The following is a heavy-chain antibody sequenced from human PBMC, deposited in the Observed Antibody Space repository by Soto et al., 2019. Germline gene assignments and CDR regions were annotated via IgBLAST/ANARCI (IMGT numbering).Heavy chain of an antibody. Sequence: QLQLQESGPGLVKPSETLSLTCTVSGGSISSSSYYWGWIRQPPGKGLEWIGSIYYSGSTYYNPSLKSRVTISVDTSKNQFSLKLSSVTVADTAVYYCARPSGSYLYYFDYWGQGTLVTVSS. D-gene: IGHD1-26*01. CDR2: IYYSGST. J-gene: IGHJ4*02. V-gene: IGHV4-39*01. CDR3: ARPSGSYLYYFDY. CDR1: GGSISSSSYY.